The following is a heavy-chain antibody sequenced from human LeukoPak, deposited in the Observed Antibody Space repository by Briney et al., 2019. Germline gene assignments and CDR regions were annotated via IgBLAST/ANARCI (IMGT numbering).Heavy chain of an antibody. CDR2: INPSGGST. J-gene: IGHJ4*02. Sequence: ASVKVSCKASGYTFTSYYTHWVRQAPGQGLEWMGIINPSGGSTSYAQKFQGRVTMTRDTSTSTVCMELSSLRSEDTAVYYCATEPRVITTLADWGQGTLVTVSS. V-gene: IGHV1-46*01. D-gene: IGHD3-22*01. CDR1: GYTFTSYY. CDR3: ATEPRVITTLAD.